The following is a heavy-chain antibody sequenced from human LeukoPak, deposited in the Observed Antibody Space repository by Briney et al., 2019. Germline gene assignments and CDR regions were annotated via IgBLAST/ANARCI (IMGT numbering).Heavy chain of an antibody. D-gene: IGHD1-7*01. Sequence: SETLSLTCAVYGGSFSNYYWSWIRQPPRKGVEWIGEINDSGRINYNPSLMSRVTVSADTSKNQFSLRLTSVTATDTAVYYCARRWNYGRNYYIDVWGNGATVSVSS. V-gene: IGHV4-34*01. CDR3: ARRWNYGRNYYIDV. J-gene: IGHJ6*03. CDR1: GGSFSNYY. CDR2: INDSGRI.